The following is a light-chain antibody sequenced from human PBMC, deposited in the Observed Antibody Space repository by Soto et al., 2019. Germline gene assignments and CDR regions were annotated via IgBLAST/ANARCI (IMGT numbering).Light chain of an antibody. Sequence: QSALTQPASVSGSPGQSNTISCTGTSSDVGGYNYVSWYQQHPGKAPKLMIYDVSNRPSGVSNRFSGSKSGNTASLTISGLHAEDEADYYCSSYTSSSSVVFGGGTKLTVL. CDR2: DVS. CDR1: SSDVGGYNY. J-gene: IGLJ2*01. V-gene: IGLV2-14*01. CDR3: SSYTSSSSVV.